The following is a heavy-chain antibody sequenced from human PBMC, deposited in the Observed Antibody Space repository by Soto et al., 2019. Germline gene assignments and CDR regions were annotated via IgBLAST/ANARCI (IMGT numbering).Heavy chain of an antibody. Sequence: SETLSLTCTVSGGSISSYYWSWIRQPPGKGLEWIGYIYYSGSTNYNPSLKSRVTISVDTSKNQFSLKLSSVTAADTAVYYCARVRDGYNGWWFDPWGQGTLVTVSS. CDR2: IYYSGST. D-gene: IGHD3-10*01. J-gene: IGHJ5*02. CDR3: ARVRDGYNGWWFDP. V-gene: IGHV4-59*01. CDR1: GGSISSYY.